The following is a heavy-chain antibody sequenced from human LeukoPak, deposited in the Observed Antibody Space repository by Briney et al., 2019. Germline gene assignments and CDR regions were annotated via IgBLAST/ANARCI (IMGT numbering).Heavy chain of an antibody. CDR2: IDYSGST. J-gene: IGHJ4*02. CDR3: AKVQKTGTGRGYSDY. V-gene: IGHV4-39*07. Sequence: SETLSLTCTVSGGSISSSSYYWGWIRQPPGKGLEWIGNIDYSGSTFQYPSLKSRVTMSTDTSKNQFSLELSSVTAADSAVYYCAKVQKTGTGRGYSDYWGQGTLVTVSS. CDR1: GGSISSSSYY. D-gene: IGHD3-10*01.